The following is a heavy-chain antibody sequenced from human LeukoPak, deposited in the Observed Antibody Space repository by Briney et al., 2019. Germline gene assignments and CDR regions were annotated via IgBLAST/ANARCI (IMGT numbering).Heavy chain of an antibody. CDR2: IYISGST. Sequence: SETLSLTCTVSGGSISSGSYYCSWIRQPAGKGLAWIGRIYISGSTNYNPSLKSRVTISVDTSKNQFSLKLSSVTAADTAVYYCARAGSIDAFDIWGQGTMVTVSS. D-gene: IGHD4-11*01. J-gene: IGHJ3*02. CDR1: GGSISSGSYY. V-gene: IGHV4-61*02. CDR3: ARAGSIDAFDI.